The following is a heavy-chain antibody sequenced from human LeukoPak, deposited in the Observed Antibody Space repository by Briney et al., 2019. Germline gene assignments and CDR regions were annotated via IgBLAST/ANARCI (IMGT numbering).Heavy chain of an antibody. CDR1: GYTFTSYY. J-gene: IGHJ4*02. V-gene: IGHV1-46*01. Sequence: ASVKVSCKASGYTFTSYYMRWVRQAPGQGLEWMGIINPSGGSTSYAQKFQGRVTMTRDTSTSTVYMELSSLRSEDTAVYYCARDFGSGGSCYPAGCGWGQGTLVTVSS. D-gene: IGHD2-15*01. CDR2: INPSGGST. CDR3: ARDFGSGGSCYPAGCG.